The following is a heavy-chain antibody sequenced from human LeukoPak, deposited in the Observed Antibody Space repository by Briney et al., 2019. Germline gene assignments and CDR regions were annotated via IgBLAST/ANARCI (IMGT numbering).Heavy chain of an antibody. J-gene: IGHJ4*02. V-gene: IGHV3-43D*03. CDR3: ARDAIFGVINFDY. CDR1: GFTFEDYA. D-gene: IGHD3-3*01. Sequence: GGSLRLSCAASGFTFEDYAMHWVRQTPGKGLEWVSVISWDGGSTYYADSVKGRFTISRDNAKNLLYLQMNSLSAEDTAVYYCARDAIFGVINFDYWGQGALVTVSS. CDR2: ISWDGGST.